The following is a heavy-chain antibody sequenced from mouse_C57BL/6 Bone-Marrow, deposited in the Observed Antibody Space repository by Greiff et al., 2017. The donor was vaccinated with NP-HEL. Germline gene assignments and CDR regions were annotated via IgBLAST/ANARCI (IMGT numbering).Heavy chain of an antibody. D-gene: IGHD2-5*01. J-gene: IGHJ2*01. CDR2: IDPENGDT. V-gene: IGHV14-4*01. CDR3: TTYSNPYYFDY. CDR1: GFNIKDDY. Sequence: VQLKESGAELVRPGASVKLSCTASGFNIKDDYMHWVKQRPEQGLEGIGWIDPENGDTEYASKFQGKATIPAYTSANTAYLQLSILTSEDTAVYYCTTYSNPYYFDYWGQGTTLTVSS.